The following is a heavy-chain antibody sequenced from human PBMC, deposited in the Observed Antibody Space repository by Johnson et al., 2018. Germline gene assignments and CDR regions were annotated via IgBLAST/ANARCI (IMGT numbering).Heavy chain of an antibody. D-gene: IGHD5-24*01. CDR2: INSDGSST. CDR3: ARGRDGYNRGDDAFDI. J-gene: IGHJ3*02. CDR1: GFTFSSYW. Sequence: VQLVQSGGGVVQPGRSLRLSCAASGFTFSSYWMHWVRQAPGKGLVWVSRINSDGSSTSYADSVKGRFTISRDNAKNTLYLQMNSLRAEDTAVYYCARGRDGYNRGDDAFDIWGQGTMVTVSS. V-gene: IGHV3-74*02.